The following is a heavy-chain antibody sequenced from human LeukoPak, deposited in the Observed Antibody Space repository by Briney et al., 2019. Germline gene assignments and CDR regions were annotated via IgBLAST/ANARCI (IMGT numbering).Heavy chain of an antibody. CDR2: INHSGST. J-gene: IGHJ5*02. D-gene: IGHD5-18*01. Sequence: PSETLSLTCAVYGGSFSGYYWSWIRQPPGKGLEWIGEINHSGSTNYNPSLKSRVTISVDTSKNQFSLKLSSVTAADTAVYYCARGSRGAMETWGQGTLVTVSS. CDR1: GGSFSGYY. CDR3: ARGSRGAMET. V-gene: IGHV4-34*01.